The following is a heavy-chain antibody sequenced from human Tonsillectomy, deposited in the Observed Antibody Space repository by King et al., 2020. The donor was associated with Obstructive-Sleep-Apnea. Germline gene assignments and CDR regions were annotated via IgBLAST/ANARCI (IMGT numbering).Heavy chain of an antibody. Sequence: VQLVESGAEVKKPGESLKISCKGSGYIFTSYWIGWVRQMPGKGLEWMGIIYPGDSDTRYSPSFQGQVTISADKSISTAYLQWSSLKASDTAMYYCARSLFLGAPTTAGGYFDYWGQGSLVTVSS. D-gene: IGHD1-14*01. CDR1: GYIFTSYW. CDR3: ARSLFLGAPTTAGGYFDY. J-gene: IGHJ4*02. V-gene: IGHV5-51*01. CDR2: IYPGDSDT.